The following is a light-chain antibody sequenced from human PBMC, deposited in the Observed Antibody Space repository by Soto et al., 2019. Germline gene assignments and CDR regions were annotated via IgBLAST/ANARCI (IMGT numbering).Light chain of an antibody. CDR3: QQYDNLVS. Sequence: DIQMTQSPSSLSASVGDRVTITCQASQDVKNYLNWYQQKPGKAPKLLIYDTSELDTGVQSRFSGSGSGTHFTFTISSLQPEDVATYYCQQYDNLVSFGRGTKMEIK. V-gene: IGKV1-33*01. J-gene: IGKJ2*01. CDR1: QDVKNY. CDR2: DTS.